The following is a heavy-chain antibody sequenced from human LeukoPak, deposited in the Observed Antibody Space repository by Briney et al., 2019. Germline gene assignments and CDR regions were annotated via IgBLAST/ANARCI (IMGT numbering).Heavy chain of an antibody. V-gene: IGHV4-31*03. Sequence: SQTLSLTCTVSGASFNSGGSYWSWIRQYPGMRLEWIGYIYYSGTTYYNPSLQSRISISLDTSKNQFSLEVTSLTAAGTAVYCCARVPSKASYASAISMDVWGQGTTVTVSS. CDR1: GASFNSGGSY. J-gene: IGHJ6*02. CDR2: IYYSGTT. CDR3: ARVPSKASYASAISMDV. D-gene: IGHD3-16*01.